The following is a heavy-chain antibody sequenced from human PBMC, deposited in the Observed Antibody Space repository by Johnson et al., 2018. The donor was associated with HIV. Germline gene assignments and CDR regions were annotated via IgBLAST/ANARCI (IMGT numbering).Heavy chain of an antibody. CDR2: IRYYGSTQ. CDR3: ARGGIAAPYL. V-gene: IGHV3-30*02. D-gene: IGHD6-13*01. Sequence: QVQLVESGGGVVQPGGSLRLSCATSGFTFSNYAMHWVRQAPGKGLEWVAYIRYYGSTQYYADSVKGRFSISRDNSKNTLYMEINSLRAEDTALYYCARGGIAAPYLWGQGTMVTVAS. J-gene: IGHJ3*01. CDR1: GFTFSNYA.